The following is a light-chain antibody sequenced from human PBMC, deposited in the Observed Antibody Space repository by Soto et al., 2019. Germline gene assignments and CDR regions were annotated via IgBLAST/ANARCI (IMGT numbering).Light chain of an antibody. J-gene: IGKJ1*01. CDR3: QYYGSSSGT. CDR1: QSVSSIY. CDR2: GGS. V-gene: IGKV3-20*01. Sequence: EVVLTQSPGTLSLSPGERATLSCRASQSVSSIYLAWYKQKPGQAPSLLIYGGSTRATGIPDRFSGSGSGTDFSLTICRLEPEDFAVYFCQYYGSSSGTFGQGTKVEIK.